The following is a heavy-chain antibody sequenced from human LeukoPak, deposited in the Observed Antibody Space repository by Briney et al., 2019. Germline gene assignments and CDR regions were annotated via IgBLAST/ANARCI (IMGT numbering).Heavy chain of an antibody. CDR1: GFTFSSYS. CDR2: ISSSSSTI. V-gene: IGHV3-48*01. D-gene: IGHD3-10*01. CDR3: ARFGGNYYYYYYMDV. Sequence: GGSLRLSWAASGFTFSSYSMNWVRQAPRRGREWVSYISSSSSTIYHADSVKGRFTISRDNAKNSLYLQMNSLRAEDTAVYYCARFGGNYYYYYYMDVWGKGTTVTVSS. J-gene: IGHJ6*03.